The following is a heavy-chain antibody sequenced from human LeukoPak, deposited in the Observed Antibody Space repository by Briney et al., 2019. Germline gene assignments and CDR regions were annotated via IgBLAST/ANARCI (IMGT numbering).Heavy chain of an antibody. J-gene: IGHJ4*02. CDR1: GFTFDDYA. CDR3: AKDLTAAVTTPGDS. CDR2: ISWDSGSI. D-gene: IGHD4-17*01. Sequence: GRSLRLSCASSGFTFDDYAMHWVRQAPGRGLEWASGISWDSGSIGYADSVKGGFTTSRDNARKCLYVPVNSLRAEDMALHYCAKDLTAAVTTPGDSWGPGTLVTASS. V-gene: IGHV3-9*03.